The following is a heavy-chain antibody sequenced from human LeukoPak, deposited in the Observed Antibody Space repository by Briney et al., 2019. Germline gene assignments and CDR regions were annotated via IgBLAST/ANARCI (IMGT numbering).Heavy chain of an antibody. J-gene: IGHJ6*02. CDR1: GYSFTMYY. Sequence: ASVKVSCKASGYSFTMYYIHWVRQAPGQGLEWMGMIKPSDGATTYAQRFQGRVTMTRDMSTTTVNMDLRSLRSEDTAVYYCARGRWLQFHYYYGMDVWGQGTTVTVSS. CDR2: IKPSDGAT. D-gene: IGHD5-24*01. V-gene: IGHV1-46*01. CDR3: ARGRWLQFHYYYGMDV.